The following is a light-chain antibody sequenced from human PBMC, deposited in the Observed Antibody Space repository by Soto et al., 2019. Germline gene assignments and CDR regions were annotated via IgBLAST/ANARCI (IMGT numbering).Light chain of an antibody. CDR2: KAS. Sequence: DIQMTQSPSTLSASVGDRVTITCRAGQSISSWFAWYQQKPGKAPKLLIYKASSLESGVPSRFSGSGSGTEFTLTISSLQPDDFATYYCQQYNSYSITFGGGTKVEI. J-gene: IGKJ4*01. CDR1: QSISSW. CDR3: QQYNSYSIT. V-gene: IGKV1-5*03.